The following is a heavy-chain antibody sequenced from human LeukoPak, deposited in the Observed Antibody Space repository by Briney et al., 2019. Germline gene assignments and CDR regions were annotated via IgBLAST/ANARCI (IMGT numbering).Heavy chain of an antibody. D-gene: IGHD3-3*01. CDR2: IWYGGSNK. CDR3: AKAEGYDFWSGLGY. Sequence: GGSLRLSCAASGFTFSSYGMHWVRQAPGKGLEWVAVIWYGGSNKYYADSVKGRFTISRDNSKNTLCLQMNSLRAEDTAVYYCAKAEGYDFWSGLGYWGQGTLVTVSS. J-gene: IGHJ4*02. CDR1: GFTFSSYG. V-gene: IGHV3-30*02.